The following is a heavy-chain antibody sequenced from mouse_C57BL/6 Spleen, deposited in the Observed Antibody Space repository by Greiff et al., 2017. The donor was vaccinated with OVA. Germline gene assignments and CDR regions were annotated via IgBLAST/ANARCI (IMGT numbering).Heavy chain of an antibody. V-gene: IGHV1-82*01. CDR3: ARDTTVVVDY. Sequence: QVQLQQSGPELVKPGASVKISCKASGYAFSSSWMNWVKQRPGKGLEWIGRIYPGDGDTNYNGKFKGKATLTADKSSSTAYMQLSSLTSEDSAVYFCARDTTVVVDYWGQGTTLTVSS. CDR1: GYAFSSSW. CDR2: IYPGDGDT. J-gene: IGHJ2*01. D-gene: IGHD1-1*01.